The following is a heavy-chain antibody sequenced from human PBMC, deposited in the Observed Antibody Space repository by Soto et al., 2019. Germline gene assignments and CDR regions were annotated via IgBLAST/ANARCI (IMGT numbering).Heavy chain of an antibody. CDR1: GGTSRSRACY. CDR3: ATGRHDYVSV. V-gene: IGHV4-31*03. CDR2: IYYSGST. Sequence: SLPQCLTCTVAGGTSRSRACYRSWIRQHPGKGLEWIGYIYYSGSTYYNPSLKSRVIISKDTSKNQFSLKLNSVTAADTALYYCATGRHDYVSVWGLGTTVTVSS. D-gene: IGHD3-16*01. J-gene: IGHJ6*02.